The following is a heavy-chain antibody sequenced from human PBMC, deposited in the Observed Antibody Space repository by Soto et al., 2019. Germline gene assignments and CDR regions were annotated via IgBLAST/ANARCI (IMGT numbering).Heavy chain of an antibody. D-gene: IGHD6-13*01. V-gene: IGHV3-23*01. CDR2: VTASGRTT. CDR1: GFTFITYA. CDR3: EKARRQQSDLEGIDY. J-gene: IGHJ4*02. Sequence: GGSLRLSCAGTGFTFITYAMNWVRQAPGKGLEWVSTVTASGRTTYYSDSVEGRFTISRDNSKNTVYLEMSSLRVNDTAVYYCEKARRQQSDLEGIDYWGQGTLVTVPS.